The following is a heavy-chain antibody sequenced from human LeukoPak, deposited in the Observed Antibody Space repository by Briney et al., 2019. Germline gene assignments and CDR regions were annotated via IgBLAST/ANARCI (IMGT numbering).Heavy chain of an antibody. Sequence: ASVKVSCKVSGYAFTHYRIDWVRQAPGQGLEWMGWISSYNGITNYAQKFQGRVTMTTDTSTSTAYMELRSLRSDDTAVYYCARGRSSDYWGQGTLVTVSS. D-gene: IGHD3-10*01. CDR1: GYAFTHYR. J-gene: IGHJ4*02. CDR3: ARGRSSDY. CDR2: ISSYNGIT. V-gene: IGHV1-18*01.